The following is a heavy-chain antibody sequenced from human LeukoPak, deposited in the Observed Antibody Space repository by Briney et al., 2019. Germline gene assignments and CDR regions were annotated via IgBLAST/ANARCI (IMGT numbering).Heavy chain of an antibody. V-gene: IGHV1-2*02. CDR1: GYTFSGYH. CDR2: INPNSGDT. D-gene: IGHD4-17*01. Sequence: LGASVKVSCKASGYTFSGYHMHWVRQAPGHGLEWMGWINPNSGDTKYAQNFRGRVTMTRDTSLSTAYMDLSRLRSDDTALYYCARARKTRNIYGDYVFLFDYWGQGTLVTVSS. CDR3: ARARKTRNIYGDYVFLFDY. J-gene: IGHJ4*02.